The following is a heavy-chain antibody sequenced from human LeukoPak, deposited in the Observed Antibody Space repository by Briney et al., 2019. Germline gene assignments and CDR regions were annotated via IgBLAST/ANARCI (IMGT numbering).Heavy chain of an antibody. D-gene: IGHD6-13*01. CDR3: ATEQLAAAGTVLDY. J-gene: IGHJ4*02. Sequence: GGSLRLSCAASGFTFSSYSMNWVRQAPGKGLEWVSSISSSSSYIYYADSVKGRFTISRDNAKNSLYLQMNSLRAEDTAVYYCATEQLAAAGTVLDYWGQGTLVTVSS. CDR1: GFTFSSYS. V-gene: IGHV3-21*01. CDR2: ISSSSSYI.